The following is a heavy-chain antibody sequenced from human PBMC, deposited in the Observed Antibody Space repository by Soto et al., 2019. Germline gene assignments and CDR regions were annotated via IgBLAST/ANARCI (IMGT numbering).Heavy chain of an antibody. J-gene: IGHJ6*02. CDR2: IYYSGST. V-gene: IGHV4-59*08. Sequence: PSETLSLTCTVSGGSISPYYWSWIRQPPGKGLEWVGYIYYSGSTNYNPSLKSRVTISVDTSKNQFSLKLSSVTAADTAVYYCARQGGFNSIYYYYGMDVWGQGTTLTVSS. CDR3: ARQGGFNSIYYYYGMDV. CDR1: GGSISPYY. D-gene: IGHD2-21*02.